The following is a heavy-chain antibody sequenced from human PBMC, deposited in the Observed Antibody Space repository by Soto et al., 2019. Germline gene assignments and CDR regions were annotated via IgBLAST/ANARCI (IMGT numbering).Heavy chain of an antibody. V-gene: IGHV2-5*02. CDR2: IYWDDDK. J-gene: IGHJ5*02. CDR3: ADSTTTFTWWFGP. Sequence: QITLKESGPTLVKPTQPLTLTCTFSGFSLTTSGVGVGWIRQPPGKALEWLALIYWDDDKRYSTSLKSRLTNTKNTSKIQVVLTMTNMVPADAATCFCADSTTTFTWWFGPWGKGTLVTVSA. CDR1: GFSLTTSGVG. D-gene: IGHD5-12*01.